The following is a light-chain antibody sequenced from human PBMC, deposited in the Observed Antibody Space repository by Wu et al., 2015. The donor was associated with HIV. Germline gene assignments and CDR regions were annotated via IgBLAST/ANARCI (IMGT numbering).Light chain of an antibody. Sequence: EIVLTQSPGTLSLSPGIRVTLSCRASQSVTSSYLAWYQQRPGQAPRLLIYGASNRATGIPDRFSGSGSGTDFTLTITRLEPEDFAVYYCRQYGSSPYTFGQGTKLEIK. CDR2: GAS. CDR1: QSVTSSY. J-gene: IGKJ2*01. CDR3: RQYGSSPYT. V-gene: IGKV3-20*01.